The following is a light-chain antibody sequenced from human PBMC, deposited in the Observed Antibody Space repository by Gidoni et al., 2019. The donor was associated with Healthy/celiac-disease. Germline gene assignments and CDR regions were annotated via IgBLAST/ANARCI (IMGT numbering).Light chain of an antibody. CDR1: QSISSY. V-gene: IGKV1-39*01. CDR3: QQSYSTRLT. CDR2: AAS. J-gene: IGKJ4*01. Sequence: DIQMTQFPSSLSASVGDRVTITCQASQSISSYLNWYQQKPGKAPKLLIYAASSLQSGVPSRFSGSGSGTDFTLTISSLQPEDFATYYCQQSYSTRLTFGGGTKVEIK.